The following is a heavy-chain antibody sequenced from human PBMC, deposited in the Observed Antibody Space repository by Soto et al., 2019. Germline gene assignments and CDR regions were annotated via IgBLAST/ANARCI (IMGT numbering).Heavy chain of an antibody. V-gene: IGHV3-64D*06. CDR3: VRTGDMTTVTTGYDY. J-gene: IGHJ4*02. CDR1: GFTFSSYA. D-gene: IGHD4-17*01. CDR2: ISSKGGST. Sequence: EVQLVESGGGLVQPGGSLRLSCSASGFTFSSYAMHWVRQAPGKGLEYVSAISSKGGSTYHADSVKGRFTISRDNSKNTLYLQMSSLSAEDTAVYYCVRTGDMTTVTTGYDYWGQGTLVTVSS.